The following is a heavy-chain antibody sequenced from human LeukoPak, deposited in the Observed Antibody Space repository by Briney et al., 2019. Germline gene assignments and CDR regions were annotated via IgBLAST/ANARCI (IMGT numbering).Heavy chain of an antibody. D-gene: IGHD3-16*01. J-gene: IGHJ6*03. CDR3: ARIGGHYYYYMDV. Sequence: SETLSLTCTVSGGSISSSSYYWGWIRQPPGKGLEWIGSIYYSGSTYYNPSLKSRVTISVDTSKNQFSLKLSSVTAADTAVYYCARIGGHYYYYMDVWGKGTTVSVSS. V-gene: IGHV4-39*01. CDR2: IYYSGST. CDR1: GGSISSSSYY.